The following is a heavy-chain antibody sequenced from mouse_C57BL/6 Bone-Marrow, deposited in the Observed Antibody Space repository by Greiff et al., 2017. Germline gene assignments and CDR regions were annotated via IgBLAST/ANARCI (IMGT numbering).Heavy chain of an antibody. CDR3: ASLDYYGSSLFDY. V-gene: IGHV1-76*01. J-gene: IGHJ2*01. CDR1: GYTFTDYY. CDR2: IYPGSGNT. Sequence: VQLQQSGAELVRPGASVTLSCKASGYTFTDYYINWVKQRPGQGLEWISRIYPGSGNTYYNEKFKGKATLTAEKSSSPAYMQLSSLTSGGSAVYFCASLDYYGSSLFDYWGQGTTLTVSS. D-gene: IGHD1-1*01.